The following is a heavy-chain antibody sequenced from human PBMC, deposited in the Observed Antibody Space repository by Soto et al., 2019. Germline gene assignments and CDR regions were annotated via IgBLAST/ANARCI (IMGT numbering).Heavy chain of an antibody. J-gene: IGHJ6*02. V-gene: IGHV4-4*02. D-gene: IGHD4-17*01. CDR3: ARALDYGGDYYYYGMDV. Sequence: ASETLSLTCAVSGGSISSSNWWSWVRQPPGKGLEWIGEIHHSGSTNYNPSLKSRVTISVDTSKNQFSLKLSSVTAADTAVYYCARALDYGGDYYYYGMDVWGQGTTVTVSS. CDR2: IHHSGST. CDR1: GGSISSSNW.